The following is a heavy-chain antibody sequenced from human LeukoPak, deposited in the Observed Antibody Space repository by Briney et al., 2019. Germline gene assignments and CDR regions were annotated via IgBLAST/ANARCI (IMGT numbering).Heavy chain of an antibody. V-gene: IGHV3-74*01. J-gene: IGHJ3*02. CDR2: INTDGSST. CDR1: GFTFSSHW. Sequence: GGSLRLSCAASGFTFSSHWMHWVRQAPGKGLVWVSRINTDGSSTSYADSEKGRFTISRDNSKNTLYLQMNSLRAEDTAVYYCAKDCAEYSSSCHGAFDIWGQGTMVTVSS. CDR3: AKDCAEYSSSCHGAFDI. D-gene: IGHD6-13*01.